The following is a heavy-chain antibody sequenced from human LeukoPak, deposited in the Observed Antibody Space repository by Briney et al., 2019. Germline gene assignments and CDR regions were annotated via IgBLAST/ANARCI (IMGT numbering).Heavy chain of an antibody. D-gene: IGHD3/OR15-3a*01. CDR1: GFTFSTYA. Sequence: GGSLRLSCAASGFTFSTYAMHWVRQAPGKGLEWVAVISYDGSDKYYADSVKGRFTISRDNSKNTLYLQMNSLRTEDTAVYYCAKAGVRGYDFGLHFDYWGQGILVTVSS. CDR2: ISYDGSDK. J-gene: IGHJ4*01. V-gene: IGHV3-30-3*01. CDR3: AKAGVRGYDFGLHFDY.